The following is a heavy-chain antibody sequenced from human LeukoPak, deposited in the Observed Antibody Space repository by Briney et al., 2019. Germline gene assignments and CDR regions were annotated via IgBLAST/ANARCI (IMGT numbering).Heavy chain of an antibody. CDR1: GASVSSYY. Sequence: SETLSLTCTVSGASVSSYYWSWIRQPPGKGPEWIGYFSYSGSTNFNPSLKSRVTISVDTSKNQFSLNLSSVTAADTAVYYCARGPLDSGYTYFDYWGQGTLVSVAS. D-gene: IGHD5-12*01. CDR3: ARGPLDSGYTYFDY. CDR2: FSYSGST. V-gene: IGHV4-59*02. J-gene: IGHJ4*02.